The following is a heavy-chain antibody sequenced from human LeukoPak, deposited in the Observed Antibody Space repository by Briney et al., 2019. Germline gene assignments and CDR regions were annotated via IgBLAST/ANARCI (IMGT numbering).Heavy chain of an antibody. CDR2: IYSGGDT. J-gene: IGHJ4*02. Sequence: GGSLRFSCAASGFTSSSYAMSWVRQAPGKGLEWVSVIYSGGDTYYADAVKGRFTISRDNSKNMIYLEMSSLKAEDTAVYYCAKERNLEIAVAGTIFDYWGQGTLVTVSS. V-gene: IGHV3-66*01. D-gene: IGHD6-19*01. CDR1: GFTSSSYA. CDR3: AKERNLEIAVAGTIFDY.